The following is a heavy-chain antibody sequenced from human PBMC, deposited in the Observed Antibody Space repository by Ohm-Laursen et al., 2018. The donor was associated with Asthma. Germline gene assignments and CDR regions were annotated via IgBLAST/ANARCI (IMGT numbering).Heavy chain of an antibody. J-gene: IGHJ4*02. CDR2: IYYSGST. V-gene: IGHV4-61*01. Sequence: SETLSLTCTVSGGSVSSGSYYWSWIRQPPGKGLEWIGYIYYSGSTNYNPSLKSRVTISVDTSKNQFSLKLSSVTAADTAVYYCARVSFYYESTGYYFFDHWGQGALVTVSS. D-gene: IGHD3-22*01. CDR3: ARVSFYYESTGYYFFDH. CDR1: GGSVSSGSYY.